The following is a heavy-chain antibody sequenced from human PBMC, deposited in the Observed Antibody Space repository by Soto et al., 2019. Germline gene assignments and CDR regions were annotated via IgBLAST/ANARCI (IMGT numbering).Heavy chain of an antibody. CDR3: ARVEAFTIFGVVRPNWFDP. D-gene: IGHD3-3*01. V-gene: IGHV4-31*03. CDR1: GGSISSGGYY. CDR2: IYYSGST. Sequence: PSETLSLTCTVSGGSISSGGYYWSWIRQHPGKGLEWIGYIYYSGSTYYNPSLKSRVTISVDTSKNQFSLKLSSVTAADTAVYYCARVEAFTIFGVVRPNWFDPWGQGTQVTVSS. J-gene: IGHJ5*02.